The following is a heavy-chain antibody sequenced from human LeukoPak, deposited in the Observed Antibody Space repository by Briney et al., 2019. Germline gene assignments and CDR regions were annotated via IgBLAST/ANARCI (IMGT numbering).Heavy chain of an antibody. V-gene: IGHV3-23*01. CDR2: LIGSSGST. CDR1: GFTSTNYA. D-gene: IGHD5-12*01. J-gene: IGHJ4*02. CDR3: AKGAYDYIEIGYFDS. Sequence: QSGGSLRLSSAASGFTSTNYAMNWVRQAPGKGLEWVSVLIGSSGSTDYADSVKGRFTISRDNSKNTLFLQMNSLRAEDTAIYYCAKGAYDYIEIGYFDSWGQGTLVTVSS.